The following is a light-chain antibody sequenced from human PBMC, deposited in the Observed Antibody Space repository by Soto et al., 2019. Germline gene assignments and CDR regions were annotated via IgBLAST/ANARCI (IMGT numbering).Light chain of an antibody. CDR2: EVS. J-gene: IGLJ3*02. Sequence: QSALTQPPSASGSPGQSVTISCTGTSSDVGGYNYVSWYQQYPGKAPKLMIFEVSKRPSGVPDRFSGSKSGNTASLTVSGLQAEDEAHYYCSSYAGSNNLGVFGGGTKLTVL. V-gene: IGLV2-8*01. CDR3: SSYAGSNNLGV. CDR1: SSDVGGYNY.